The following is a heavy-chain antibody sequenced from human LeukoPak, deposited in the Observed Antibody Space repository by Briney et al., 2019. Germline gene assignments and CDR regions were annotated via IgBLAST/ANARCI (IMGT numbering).Heavy chain of an antibody. J-gene: IGHJ6*02. D-gene: IGHD3-10*01. V-gene: IGHV4-61*02. CDR3: ARWSSLRESFDYYGMDV. Sequence: SGTLPLTCTGSGGSISSGSYYWICLRQPAGEGLECVGRIYTSGSTNYNPSLKSRVTISVDTSKNQFSLKLSSVTAADTAVYYCARWSSLRESFDYYGMDVWGQGTTVTVSS. CDR1: GGSISSGSYY. CDR2: IYTSGST.